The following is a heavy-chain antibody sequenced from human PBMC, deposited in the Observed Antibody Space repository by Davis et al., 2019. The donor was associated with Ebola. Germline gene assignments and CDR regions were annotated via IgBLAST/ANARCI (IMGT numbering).Heavy chain of an antibody. CDR1: GGSFSGYY. CDR2: INHSGST. CDR3: ARDGDNYSYFDY. V-gene: IGHV4-34*01. D-gene: IGHD5-24*01. Sequence: SETLSLTCAVYGGSFSGYYWSWIRQPPGSGLEWIGEINHSGSTNYNPSLKSRVTISIDTSKNQLSLKLSSVTAADTAVYYCARDGDNYSYFDYWGQGTLVTVSS. J-gene: IGHJ4*02.